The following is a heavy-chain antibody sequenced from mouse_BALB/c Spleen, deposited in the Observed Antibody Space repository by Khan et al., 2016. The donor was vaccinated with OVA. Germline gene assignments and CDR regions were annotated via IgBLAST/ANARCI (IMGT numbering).Heavy chain of an antibody. CDR1: GFSLTSYG. CDR3: ARLEDI. J-gene: IGHJ2*01. Sequence: QVQLKESGPGLVAPSQSLSITCTVSGFSLTSYGVHWVRQPLGKGLVWLGVIWAGGSTNYNSALMSRLSISKDNSKSQVFLKMNSLQTEDTAMDYCARLEDIWGQGTTLTVSS. CDR2: IWAGGST. V-gene: IGHV2-9*02. D-gene: IGHD1-3*01.